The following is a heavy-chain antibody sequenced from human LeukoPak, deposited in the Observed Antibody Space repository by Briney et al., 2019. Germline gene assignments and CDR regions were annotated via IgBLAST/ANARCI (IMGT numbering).Heavy chain of an antibody. Sequence: SETLSLTCTVSGGSISSCYCSWIRQPPAQGLEWIGYVYYSGSTNYNPSLTSRVTISVDTSKNQFSLKLSSVTAADTAVYYCARDSYDSSGYYYGWFDPWGQGTLVTVSS. J-gene: IGHJ5*02. V-gene: IGHV4-59*01. CDR2: VYYSGST. CDR3: ARDSYDSSGYYYGWFDP. CDR1: GGSISSCY. D-gene: IGHD3-22*01.